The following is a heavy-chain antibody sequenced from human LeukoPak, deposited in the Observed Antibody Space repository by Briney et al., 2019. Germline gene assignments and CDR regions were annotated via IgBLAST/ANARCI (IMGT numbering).Heavy chain of an antibody. D-gene: IGHD1-1*01. CDR1: GFIFSNYG. CDR3: AKVEGASKASVY. Sequence: GGSLRLSCAASGFIFSNYGIHWVRQAPGKGLEWVAFIGHEGKNKFYADSVRGRFTISRDNSKNTVYLQMYSLRAEDTAVYYCAKVEGASKASVYWGQGALVTVSS. V-gene: IGHV3-30*02. J-gene: IGHJ4*02. CDR2: IGHEGKNK.